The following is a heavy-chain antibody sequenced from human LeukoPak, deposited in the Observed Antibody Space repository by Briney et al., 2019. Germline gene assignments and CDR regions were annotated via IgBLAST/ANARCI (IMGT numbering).Heavy chain of an antibody. CDR3: ARPDHYYDSSGYSN. D-gene: IGHD3-22*01. Sequence: ASVKVSCKXSGYTFTGNYMHWVRQAPGQGLEWMGRINPNSGGTNYSQKFQGRVTMTRDTSISTAYMELSRLRSDDTAVYYCARPDHYYDSSGYSNWGQGTLVTVSS. CDR1: GYTFTGNY. CDR2: INPNSGGT. J-gene: IGHJ4*02. V-gene: IGHV1-2*06.